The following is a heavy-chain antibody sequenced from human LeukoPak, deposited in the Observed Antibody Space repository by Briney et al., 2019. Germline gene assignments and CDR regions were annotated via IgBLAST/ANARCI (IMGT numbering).Heavy chain of an antibody. Sequence: GASVKVSCKASGGTFSSYAISWVRQAPGQGLEWMGGIIPIFGTANYAQKFQGRVTITTDESTSTAYMELSRLRSDDTAVYYCARDVGDYYDSSSFIDYWGQGTLVTVSS. CDR2: IIPIFGTA. CDR1: GGTFSSYA. CDR3: ARDVGDYYDSSSFIDY. D-gene: IGHD3-22*01. J-gene: IGHJ4*02. V-gene: IGHV1-69*05.